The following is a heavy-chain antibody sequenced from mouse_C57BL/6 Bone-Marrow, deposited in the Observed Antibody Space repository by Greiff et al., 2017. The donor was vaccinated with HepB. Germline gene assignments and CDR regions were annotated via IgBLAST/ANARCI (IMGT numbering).Heavy chain of an antibody. CDR1: GYAFSSSW. D-gene: IGHD1-1*01. CDR3: ARDVLYSVYFDY. Sequence: QVQLQQSGPELVKPGASVKISCKASGYAFSSSWMNWVKQRPGKGLEWIGRIYPGDGDTNYNGKFKGKATLTADKSSSTAYMQLSSLTSEDSAVYFCARDVLYSVYFDYWGQGTTLTVSS. J-gene: IGHJ2*01. CDR2: IYPGDGDT. V-gene: IGHV1-82*01.